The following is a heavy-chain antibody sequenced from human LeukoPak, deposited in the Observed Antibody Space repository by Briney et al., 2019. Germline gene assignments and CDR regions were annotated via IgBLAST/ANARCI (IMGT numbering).Heavy chain of an antibody. D-gene: IGHD6-13*01. CDR3: ARGGVQQQLVFDY. CDR2: IYYSGNT. Sequence: SETLSLTCAVSGGSIGGYYWSWIRQPPVKGLEWIGFIYYSGNTNYNPSLKSRVTISVDTSKNQFSLKLSSVTAADTAVYYCARGGVQQQLVFDYWGQGTLVTVSS. CDR1: GGSIGGYY. V-gene: IGHV4-59*01. J-gene: IGHJ4*02.